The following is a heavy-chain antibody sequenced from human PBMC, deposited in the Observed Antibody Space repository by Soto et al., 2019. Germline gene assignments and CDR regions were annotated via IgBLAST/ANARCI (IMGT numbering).Heavy chain of an antibody. V-gene: IGHV3-73*01. J-gene: IGHJ4*02. D-gene: IGHD5-12*01. Sequence: PGGSLRLSCAASGFTFSGSAMHWVRQASGKGLEWVGRIRSKANSYATAYAASVKGRFTISRDDSKNTAYLQMNSLKTEDTAVYYCTRHVGMVATGGGFDYWGQGTLVTVSS. CDR1: GFTFSGSA. CDR3: TRHVGMVATGGGFDY. CDR2: IRSKANSYAT.